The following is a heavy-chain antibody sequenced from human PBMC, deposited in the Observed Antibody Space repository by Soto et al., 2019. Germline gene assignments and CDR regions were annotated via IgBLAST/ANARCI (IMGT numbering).Heavy chain of an antibody. V-gene: IGHV3-15*01. CDR3: TTDSGSYSRSNWFDP. Sequence: PGGSLRLSCAASGFTFSNAWMSWVRQAPGKGLEWVGRIKSKTDGGTTDYAAPVKGRFTISRDDSKNTLYLQMNSPKTEDTAVYYCTTDSGSYSRSNWFDPWGQGTLVTAPQ. J-gene: IGHJ5*02. D-gene: IGHD1-26*01. CDR1: GFTFSNAW. CDR2: IKSKTDGGTT.